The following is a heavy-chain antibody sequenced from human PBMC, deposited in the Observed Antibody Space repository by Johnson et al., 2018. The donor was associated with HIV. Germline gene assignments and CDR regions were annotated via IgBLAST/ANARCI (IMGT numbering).Heavy chain of an antibody. V-gene: IGHV3-13*01. CDR1: GFTFSSYD. CDR3: ARSQIIFGVVTGAFDI. Sequence: VQLVESGGGLVQPGGSLRLSCAASGFTFSSYDMHWVRQATGKGLEWVSAIGTAGDTYYPGSVKGRFTISRENAKNSLYLQMNSLRAGDTAVNYCARSQIIFGVVTGAFDIWGQGTMVTVSS. CDR2: IGTAGDT. J-gene: IGHJ3*02. D-gene: IGHD3-3*01.